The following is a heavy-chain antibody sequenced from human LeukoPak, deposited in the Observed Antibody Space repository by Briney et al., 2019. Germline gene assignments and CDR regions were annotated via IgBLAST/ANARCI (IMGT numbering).Heavy chain of an antibody. Sequence: ASVKVSCKASGGTFSSYAISWVRQAPGQGLEWMGRIIPIFGTANYAQKFQGRVTITTDESTSTAYMELSSLRSEDTAVYYCASSQPPRRYCSGGSCSQGWFDPWGQGTLDTVSS. CDR3: ASSQPPRRYCSGGSCSQGWFDP. V-gene: IGHV1-69*05. CDR1: GGTFSSYA. CDR2: IIPIFGTA. D-gene: IGHD2-15*01. J-gene: IGHJ5*02.